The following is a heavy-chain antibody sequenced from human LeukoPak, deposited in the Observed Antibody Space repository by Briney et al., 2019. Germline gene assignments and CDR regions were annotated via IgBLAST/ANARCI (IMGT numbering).Heavy chain of an antibody. D-gene: IGHD6-19*01. V-gene: IGHV5-51*01. CDR3: ARQDSQWLAPAGAFDI. CDR1: GYSFSTDDYW. Sequence: GESLKISCKVSGYSFSTDDYWIAWVRQMPGKGLEWMGSIYPGDSDPRYSPSFQGQVTISADKSISTAYLQWSSLKASDTAMYYCARQDSQWLAPAGAFDIWGQGTMVTVSS. J-gene: IGHJ3*02. CDR2: IYPGDSDP.